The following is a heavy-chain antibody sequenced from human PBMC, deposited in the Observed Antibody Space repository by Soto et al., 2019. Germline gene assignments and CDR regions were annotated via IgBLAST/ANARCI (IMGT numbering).Heavy chain of an antibody. J-gene: IGHJ5*02. CDR3: ARGHMARGLNWFDP. CDR2: INSDGSST. CDR1: GFTFSSYW. D-gene: IGHD3-10*01. V-gene: IGHV3-74*01. Sequence: PGGSLRLSCAASGFTFSSYWMHWVRQAPGKGLVWVSRINSDGSSTSYADSVKGRFTISRDNAKNTLYLQMNSLRAEDTAVYYCARGHMARGLNWFDPWGQGTLVTVSS.